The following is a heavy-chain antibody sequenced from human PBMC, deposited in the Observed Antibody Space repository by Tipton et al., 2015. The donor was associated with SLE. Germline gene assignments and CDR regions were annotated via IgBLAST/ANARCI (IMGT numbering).Heavy chain of an antibody. V-gene: IGHV4-59*01. CDR3: ARRSGYYGVDY. CDR2: IYYSGGT. Sequence: TLSLTCTVSTGSISRYYWNWIRQSPGKGLQWIGYIYYSGGTRGVTKYSPSLQGRVTISGDTSKNQFSLELSSVTAADTAVYYCARRSGYYGVDYWGPGTLVTVSS. CDR1: TGSISRYY. J-gene: IGHJ4*02. D-gene: IGHD5-12*01.